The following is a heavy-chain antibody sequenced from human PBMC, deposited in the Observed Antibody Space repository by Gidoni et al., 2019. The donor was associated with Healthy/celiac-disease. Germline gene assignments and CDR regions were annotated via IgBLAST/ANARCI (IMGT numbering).Heavy chain of an antibody. D-gene: IGHD3-9*01. CDR3: ARVSDILTGYDY. CDR1: RYTFTSYD. J-gene: IGHJ4*02. CDR2: MNPNSGNT. V-gene: IGHV1-8*01. Sequence: QVQLVQSGAEVTNPGASVKVPCKASRYTFTSYDINWVRQATGQGLEWMGWMNPNSGNTGEAQKFQGRVTMTRNTSISTAYMELSSLRSEDTAVYYWARVSDILTGYDYWGQGTLVTVSS.